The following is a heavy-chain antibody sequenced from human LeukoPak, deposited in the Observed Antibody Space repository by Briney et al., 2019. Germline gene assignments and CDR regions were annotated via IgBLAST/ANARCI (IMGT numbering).Heavy chain of an antibody. CDR3: ARGIEEWLYLYY. CDR2: MNRDGSEK. V-gene: IGHV3-7*04. Sequence: GGSLRLSCAASGFTFAPDWMTWVRQAPGKGLEYVATMNRDGSEKYYVDSVKGRFTISRDNSKNSLYLQMDSLRAEDTAVYYCARGIEEWLYLYYWGQGALVTVSS. J-gene: IGHJ4*02. CDR1: GFTFAPDW. D-gene: IGHD3-3*01.